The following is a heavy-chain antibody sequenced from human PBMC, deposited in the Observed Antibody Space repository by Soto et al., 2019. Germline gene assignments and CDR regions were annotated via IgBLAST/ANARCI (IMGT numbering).Heavy chain of an antibody. Sequence: ASVKVSCKASGGTFSSYAISWVRQAPGQGLEWMGGIIPIFGTANYAQKFQGRVTITADESTSTAYMELSSLRSEDPAVEYCAGVRGRGGSSSSAFDYWGQGTLVTVSS. J-gene: IGHJ4*02. CDR3: AGVRGRGGSSSSAFDY. V-gene: IGHV1-69*13. D-gene: IGHD6-6*01. CDR2: IIPIFGTA. CDR1: GGTFSSYA.